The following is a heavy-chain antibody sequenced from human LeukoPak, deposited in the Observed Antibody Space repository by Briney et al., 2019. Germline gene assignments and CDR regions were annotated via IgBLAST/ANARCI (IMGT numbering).Heavy chain of an antibody. CDR2: IYYSGST. CDR1: GGSISSYY. D-gene: IGHD3-3*01. J-gene: IGHJ3*02. V-gene: IGHV4-59*01. Sequence: SETLSLTCTVSGGSISSYYWSRIRQPPGKGLEWIGYIYYSGSTNYNPSLKSRVTISVDTSKNQFSLKLSSVTAADTAVYYCARESNLFGVADDAFDIWGQGTMVTVSS. CDR3: ARESNLFGVADDAFDI.